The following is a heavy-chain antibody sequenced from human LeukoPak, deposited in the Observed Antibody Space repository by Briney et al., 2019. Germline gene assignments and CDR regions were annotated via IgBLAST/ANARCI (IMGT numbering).Heavy chain of an antibody. CDR1: GFTVSSNY. CDR3: ARAHHSGYDSIPFDY. V-gene: IGHV4-59*02. J-gene: IGHJ4*02. D-gene: IGHD5-12*01. CDR2: IYYSGST. Sequence: KPGGSLRLSCAASGFTVSSNYMSWIRQPPGKGLEWIGYIYYSGSTNYNPSLKSRVTISVDTSKNQFSLKLSSVTAADTAVYYCARAHHSGYDSIPFDYWGQGTLVTVSS.